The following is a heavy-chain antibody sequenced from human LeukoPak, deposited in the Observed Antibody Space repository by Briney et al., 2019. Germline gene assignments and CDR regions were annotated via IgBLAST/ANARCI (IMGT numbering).Heavy chain of an antibody. V-gene: IGHV4-34*01. CDR3: ASGLLWFGEFRD. Sequence: SETLSLTCAVYGGSFSGYYWSWIRQPPGKGLEWIGEINHSGSTNYNPSLKSRVTISVDTSKNQFSLKLSSVTAADTAVYYCASGLLWFGEFRDWGQGTLVTVSS. CDR1: GGSFSGYY. J-gene: IGHJ4*02. D-gene: IGHD3-10*01. CDR2: INHSGST.